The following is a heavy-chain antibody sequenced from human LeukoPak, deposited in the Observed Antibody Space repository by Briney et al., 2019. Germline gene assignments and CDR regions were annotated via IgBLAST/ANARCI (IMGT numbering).Heavy chain of an antibody. D-gene: IGHD4-23*01. CDR3: AKDSCGNSDY. J-gene: IGHJ4*02. CDR2: ISTSSSYI. CDR1: GFTFNKYT. V-gene: IGHV3-21*01. Sequence: SGGSLRLSCAASGFTFNKYTMNWVRQAPGKGLEWVSSISTSSSYIYYADSVKGRFTISRDNAKNSLYLQMNSLRAEDRAVYYCAKDSCGNSDYWGQGTLVTVSS.